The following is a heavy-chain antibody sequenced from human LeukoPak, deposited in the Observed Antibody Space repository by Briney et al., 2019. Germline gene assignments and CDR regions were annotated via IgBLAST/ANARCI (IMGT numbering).Heavy chain of an antibody. CDR2: ISYDGSNK. J-gene: IGHJ6*04. CDR3: ARSYCSSTSCYGMDV. Sequence: QPGRSLRLSCAASGSTFSSYAMHWVRQAPGKGLEWVAVISYDGSNKYYADSVKGRFTISRDNSKNTLYLQMNSLRTEDTAVYYCARSYCSSTSCYGMDVWGKGTTVTVSS. CDR1: GSTFSSYA. V-gene: IGHV3-30*04. D-gene: IGHD2-2*01.